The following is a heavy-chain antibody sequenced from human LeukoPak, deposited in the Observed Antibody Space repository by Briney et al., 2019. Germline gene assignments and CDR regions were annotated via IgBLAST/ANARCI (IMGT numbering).Heavy chain of an antibody. CDR2: INSYGSST. V-gene: IGHV3-74*01. CDR1: GFTFSSYW. Sequence: PGGSLRLSCAASGFTFSSYWMHWVRQVPGKGLVWVSRINSYGSSTNYADSVKGRFTISRDNAKNTLYLQMNSLRADDTAVYYCASGWSRAYFDYWGQGTLVTVSS. J-gene: IGHJ4*02. CDR3: ASGWSRAYFDY. D-gene: IGHD1-26*01.